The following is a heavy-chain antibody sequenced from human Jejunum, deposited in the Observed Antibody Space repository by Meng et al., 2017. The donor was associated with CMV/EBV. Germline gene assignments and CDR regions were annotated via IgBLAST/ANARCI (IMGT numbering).Heavy chain of an antibody. D-gene: IGHD2-2*01. V-gene: IGHV1-18*01. J-gene: IGHJ5*02. CDR1: GYTFTSYG. CDR3: ARVRLGGYCSSTSCADNWFDP. Sequence: QVQLVQSGAEVKKPGASVKVSCKASGYTFTSYGISWVRQAPGQGLEWMGWISAYNGNTNYAQKLQGRVTMTTDTSTSTAYMELRSLRSDDTAVYYCARVRLGGYCSSTSCADNWFDPWGQGTLVTVSS. CDR2: ISAYNGNT.